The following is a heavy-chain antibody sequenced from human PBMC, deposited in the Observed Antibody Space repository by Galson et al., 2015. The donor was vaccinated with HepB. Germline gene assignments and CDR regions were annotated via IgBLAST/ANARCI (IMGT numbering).Heavy chain of an antibody. V-gene: IGHV3-30*18. Sequence: SLRLSCAASGFTFSSYGMHWVRQAPGKGLEWVAVISYDGSNKYYADSVKGRFTISRDNSKNTLYLQMNSLRAEDTAVYYCAKEQGKGWPLLYGMDVWGQGTTVTVSS. J-gene: IGHJ6*02. CDR2: ISYDGSNK. CDR3: AKEQGKGWPLLYGMDV. CDR1: GFTFSSYG. D-gene: IGHD2-15*01.